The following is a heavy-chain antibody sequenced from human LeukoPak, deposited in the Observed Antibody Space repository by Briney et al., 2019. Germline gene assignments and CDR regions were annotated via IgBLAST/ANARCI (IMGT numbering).Heavy chain of an antibody. CDR2: IYYSGST. D-gene: IGHD1-7*01. CDR3: ARGTGTNSNY. J-gene: IGHJ4*02. Sequence: PSETLSLTCSVSGGXISSYFWSWIRQPPGKGLEWIGYIYYSGSTNYNPSLKSRVTISVDTSKNQFSLKLSSVTAADTAVYYCARGTGTNSNYWGQGTLVTVSS. V-gene: IGHV4-59*01. CDR1: GGXISSYF.